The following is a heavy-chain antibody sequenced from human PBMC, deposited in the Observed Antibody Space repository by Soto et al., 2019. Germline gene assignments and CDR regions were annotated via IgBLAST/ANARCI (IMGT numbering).Heavy chain of an antibody. V-gene: IGHV3-23*01. CDR1: GLNFSGYS. Sequence: GGSLRLSCAASGLNFSGYSMSWVRQATGKGLEWVSAISGSGGSTYYADSVKGRFTISRDNSKNTLYLQMNSLRAEDTAVYYCAKNLKSRTPYYYGMDVWGQGTTVTVSS. CDR2: ISGSGGST. J-gene: IGHJ6*02. CDR3: AKNLKSRTPYYYGMDV. D-gene: IGHD2-2*01.